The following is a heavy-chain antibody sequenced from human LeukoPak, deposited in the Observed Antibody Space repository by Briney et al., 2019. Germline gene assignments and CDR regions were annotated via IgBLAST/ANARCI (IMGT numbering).Heavy chain of an antibody. J-gene: IGHJ4*02. CDR2: IYYSGST. V-gene: IGHV4-59*01. CDR1: GGSISSYY. D-gene: IGHD6-6*01. Sequence: SETLSLTCTVSGGSISSYYWSWIRQPPGKGLEWIGYIYYSGSTNYNPSLKSRVTISVDTSKNQFSLKLSSVTAADTAVYYCARDRRPGYYFDYWGQGTLVTVSS. CDR3: ARDRRPGYYFDY.